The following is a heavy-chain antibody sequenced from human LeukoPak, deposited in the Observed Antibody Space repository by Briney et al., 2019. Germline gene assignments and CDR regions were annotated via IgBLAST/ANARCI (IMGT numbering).Heavy chain of an antibody. CDR2: ISGSGGST. Sequence: GGSLRLSCAASGFTFSSYSMSWVRQAPGKGLEWVSAISGSGGSTYYADSVKGRFTISRDNSKNTLYLQMNSLRAEDTAVYYCAKVAHYYGSGSYYEYYFDYWGQGTLVTVSS. CDR1: GFTFSSYS. D-gene: IGHD3-10*01. V-gene: IGHV3-23*01. J-gene: IGHJ4*02. CDR3: AKVAHYYGSGSYYEYYFDY.